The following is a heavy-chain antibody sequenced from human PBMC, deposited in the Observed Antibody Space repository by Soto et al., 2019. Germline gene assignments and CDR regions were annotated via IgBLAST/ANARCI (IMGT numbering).Heavy chain of an antibody. CDR1: GFTFSSYE. Sequence: GGSLRLSCAASGFTFSSYEMNWVRQAPGKGLERVSYISSSGSTIYYADSVKGRFTISRDNAKNSLYLQMNSLRAEDTAVYYCARAXLRFLEWAQVEAHNWFDPWGKGTPVTVSS. D-gene: IGHD3-3*01. J-gene: IGHJ5*02. CDR2: ISSSGSTI. V-gene: IGHV3-48*03. CDR3: ARAXLRFLEWAQVEAHNWFDP.